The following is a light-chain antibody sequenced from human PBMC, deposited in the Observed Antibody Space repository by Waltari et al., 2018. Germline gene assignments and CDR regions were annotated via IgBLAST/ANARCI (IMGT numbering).Light chain of an antibody. V-gene: IGLV4-69*01. Sequence: QLVLTQSPSASASLGASVKLTCTLRSRYSGFATTWPQQQPEKGPRYLMTVNSDGSHTRGDGIPDRFSASTSGAERHLTISSLQSEDEADYYCQTWGNGFRIFGGGTKLTV. J-gene: IGLJ2*01. CDR2: VNSDGSH. CDR3: QTWGNGFRI. CDR1: SRYSGFA.